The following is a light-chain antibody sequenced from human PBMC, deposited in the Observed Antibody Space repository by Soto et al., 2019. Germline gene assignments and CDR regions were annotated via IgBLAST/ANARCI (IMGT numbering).Light chain of an antibody. CDR1: SSDVGGYSY. J-gene: IGLJ2*01. CDR3: ASYAGSNSVV. CDR2: EVS. Sequence: QSALTQPPSASGSPGQSVTISCTGTSSDVGGYSYVSWYQQHPGKVPRLMVFEVSKRPSGVPDRFSGSKSGNTASLTVSGLQAEDEADYYCASYAGSNSVVFGGGTKLNVL. V-gene: IGLV2-8*01.